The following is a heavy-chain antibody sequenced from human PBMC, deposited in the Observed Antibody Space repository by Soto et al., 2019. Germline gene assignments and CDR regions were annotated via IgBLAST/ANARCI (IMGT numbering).Heavy chain of an antibody. V-gene: IGHV1-69*12. Sequence: QVQLVQSGAEVKKPGSSVKVSCKASGGTFTSHAVSGVRQAPGQGLEWMGGIIPMFGAANYALNFQGRVTITADEPTGTAYMELSSLRSEDTAVYYCARGSISWFLDYWGLGTLVTVSS. CDR1: GGTFTSHA. J-gene: IGHJ4*02. CDR3: ARGSISWFLDY. D-gene: IGHD6-13*01. CDR2: IIPMFGAA.